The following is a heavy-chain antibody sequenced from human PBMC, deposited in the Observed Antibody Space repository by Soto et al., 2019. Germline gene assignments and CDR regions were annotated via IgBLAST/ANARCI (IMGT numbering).Heavy chain of an antibody. CDR1: GFTFSSYE. D-gene: IGHD3-22*01. J-gene: IGHJ4*02. CDR3: ARISYYDSSGYIARGFDY. CDR2: ISSSGSTI. V-gene: IGHV3-48*03. Sequence: GGSLRLSCAASGFTFSSYEMNWARQAPGKGLEWVSYISSSGSTIYYADSVKGRFTISRDNAKNSLYLQMNSLRAEDTAVYYCARISYYDSSGYIARGFDYWGQGTLVTVSS.